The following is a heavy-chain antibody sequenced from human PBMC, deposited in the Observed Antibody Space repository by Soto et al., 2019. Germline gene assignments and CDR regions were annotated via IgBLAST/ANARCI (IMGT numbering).Heavy chain of an antibody. Sequence: QVQLQESGPGLVKPSQTLSLTCTVSGGSISSGDYYWSWIRQPPGKGLEWIGYIYYSGSTYYNPSLKRRVTISVDTSKNQFSLKLSSVTAADTAVYYCARGPYYYDSSGYYYVHWGQGTLVTVSS. CDR2: IYYSGST. D-gene: IGHD3-22*01. CDR1: GGSISSGDYY. V-gene: IGHV4-30-4*01. J-gene: IGHJ4*02. CDR3: ARGPYYYDSSGYYYVH.